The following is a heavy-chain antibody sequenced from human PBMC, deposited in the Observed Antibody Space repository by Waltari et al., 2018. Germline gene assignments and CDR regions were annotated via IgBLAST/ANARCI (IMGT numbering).Heavy chain of an antibody. D-gene: IGHD3-3*01. V-gene: IGHV3-30*18. Sequence: QVQLVESGGGVVQPGRSLRLSCAASGFTFSSYGMHWVRQAPGKGVEGVAGIAYDGSKKYYAESVKGRFTISRDKSKNTLYLQMNSLRAEETAVYYCAKDLRFLEWFNDYWGQGTLVTVSS. CDR3: AKDLRFLEWFNDY. J-gene: IGHJ4*02. CDR1: GFTFSSYG. CDR2: IAYDGSKK.